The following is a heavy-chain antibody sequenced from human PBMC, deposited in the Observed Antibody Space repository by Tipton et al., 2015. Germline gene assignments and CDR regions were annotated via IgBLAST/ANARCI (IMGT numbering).Heavy chain of an antibody. V-gene: IGHV4-38-2*01. J-gene: IGHJ4*02. CDR2: ISHSGNT. Sequence: TLSLTCAVSAYSISSDYYWGWIRQPPGKGLEWIGSISHSGNTYYNPSLKSRVITSVDTSKNQFSLRLSSVTAADTAVYYCACQDYDSLTRDYQTVDYWGQGTLVTVSS. D-gene: IGHD3-9*01. CDR1: AYSISSDYY. CDR3: ACQDYDSLTRDYQTVDY.